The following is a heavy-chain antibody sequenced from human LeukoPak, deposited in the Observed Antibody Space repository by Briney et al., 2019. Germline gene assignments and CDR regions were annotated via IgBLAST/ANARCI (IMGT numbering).Heavy chain of an antibody. V-gene: IGHV3-30-3*01. CDR1: GFTFSSYA. Sequence: GGSLRLSCAASGFTFSSYAMHWVRQAPGKGLEWVAVISYDGSNKYYADSVKGRFTISRDNSKNTLYLQMNSLRAEDTAVYYCAKESGYYDSSGYYAWGQGTLVTVSS. J-gene: IGHJ5*02. CDR2: ISYDGSNK. D-gene: IGHD3-22*01. CDR3: AKESGYYDSSGYYA.